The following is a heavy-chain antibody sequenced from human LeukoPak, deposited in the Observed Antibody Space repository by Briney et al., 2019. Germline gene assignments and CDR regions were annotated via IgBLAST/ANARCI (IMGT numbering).Heavy chain of an antibody. CDR3: AKGVDYLYYFDY. Sequence: PGGSLRLSCAASGFTFSSYAMSWVRQAPGKGLEWVSAISGTGGSTYSADSVKGRFTISRDNSKNTLYLQMNSLRAEDTAVYYCAKGVDYLYYFDYWGQGTLVTASS. D-gene: IGHD4-11*01. J-gene: IGHJ4*02. V-gene: IGHV3-23*01. CDR2: ISGTGGST. CDR1: GFTFSSYA.